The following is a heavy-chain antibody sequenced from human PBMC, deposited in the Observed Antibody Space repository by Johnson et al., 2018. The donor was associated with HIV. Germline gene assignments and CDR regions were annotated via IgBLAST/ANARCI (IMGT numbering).Heavy chain of an antibody. CDR2: IYSGGST. CDR1: GFSVSNNY. Sequence: VQLVESGGNVVRPGGSLRLSCAASGFSVSNNYMNWVRQAPGKGLEWVSVIYSGGSTYYADSVRGRFTISRDNSRNTLYLQMNSLRAEDTAVYYCAKDQLVGATYAAFDIWGQGTMVTVSS. J-gene: IGHJ3*02. CDR3: AKDQLVGATYAAFDI. V-gene: IGHV3-66*01. D-gene: IGHD1-26*01.